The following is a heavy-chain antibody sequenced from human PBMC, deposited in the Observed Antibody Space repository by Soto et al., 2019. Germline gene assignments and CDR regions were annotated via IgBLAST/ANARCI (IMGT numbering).Heavy chain of an antibody. Sequence: QVQLVQSGAEVKRPGSSVKVSCSASGDTFASYAISWVRQAPGQGLEWLGGIIPVFAITKFAQKFQDRITFTSDSSSRTEYMDISSLDSDATAAYYCAMENFNIEIEWSTITTPFDFWGQGTPVTVSS. CDR2: IIPVFAIT. D-gene: IGHD3-3*01. V-gene: IGHV1-69*17. J-gene: IGHJ4*02. CDR3: AMENFNIEIEWSTITTPFDF. CDR1: GDTFASYA.